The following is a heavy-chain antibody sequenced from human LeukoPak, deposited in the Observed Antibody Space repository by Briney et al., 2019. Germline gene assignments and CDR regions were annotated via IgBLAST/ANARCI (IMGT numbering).Heavy chain of an antibody. V-gene: IGHV3-74*01. CDR2: INSDGSST. J-gene: IGHJ4*02. Sequence: GGSLGLSCVASGFTFSSYWMQWVRQAPGKGLVWVSRINSDGSSTNYADAVKGRFTISRDNAKNTLYLQMNSLRAEETAVYYCARGEGVSRYWGQGTLVTVSS. CDR3: ARGEGVSRY. CDR1: GFTFSSYW. D-gene: IGHD2-8*01.